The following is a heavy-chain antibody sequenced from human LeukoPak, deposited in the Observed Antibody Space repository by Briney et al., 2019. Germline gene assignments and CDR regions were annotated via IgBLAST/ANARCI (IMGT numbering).Heavy chain of an antibody. D-gene: IGHD3-10*01. Sequence: PGGSLTLSCAVSGLTVSSNYMSWVRHAPEKGLEWVSVIYSGGSTYYADSVKGRFTISRDNSKNTLYLQMNSLRAEDTAVYYCARGGVVFSSYFDYWGRGTLVTVSS. V-gene: IGHV3-53*01. CDR1: GLTVSSNY. CDR3: ARGGVVFSSYFDY. CDR2: IYSGGST. J-gene: IGHJ4*02.